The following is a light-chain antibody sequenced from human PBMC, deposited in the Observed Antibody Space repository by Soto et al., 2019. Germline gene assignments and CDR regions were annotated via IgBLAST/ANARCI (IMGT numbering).Light chain of an antibody. CDR2: AAS. V-gene: IGKV1-9*01. CDR1: QGISSY. J-gene: IGKJ4*01. Sequence: DIQLTQSPSFLSASVGDRVTITFRASQGISSYLAWYQQKPGKAPKLLIYAASTLQSGVPSRFSGSGSGTEFTLSITSLQPEDFATYYGQQLNSYPPTFGGGTKVEIK. CDR3: QQLNSYPPT.